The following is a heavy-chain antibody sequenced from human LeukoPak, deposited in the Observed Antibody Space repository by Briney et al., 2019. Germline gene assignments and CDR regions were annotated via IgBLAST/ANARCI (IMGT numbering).Heavy chain of an antibody. CDR1: GFTFSSYA. V-gene: IGHV3-23*01. CDR2: ISGSGGTT. Sequence: GGSLRLSCAASGFTFSSYAMSWVRQAPGKGLEWVSAISGSGGTTYYADSVKGRFTISRDNSKNTLYLQISSLRAEDTAVYYCARLAVTGSYTYDDYWGQGTLVTVSS. D-gene: IGHD3-16*01. CDR3: ARLAVTGSYTYDDY. J-gene: IGHJ4*02.